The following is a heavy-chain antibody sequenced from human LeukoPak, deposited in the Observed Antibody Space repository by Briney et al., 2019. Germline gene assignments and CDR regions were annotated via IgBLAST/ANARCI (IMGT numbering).Heavy chain of an antibody. CDR1: GGSVSSSSYY. J-gene: IGHJ4*02. Sequence: SETLSLTCTVSGGSVSSSSYYWGWIRQPPGKGLEWLGSIYYSGSTYYNPSLKSRVTISVDTSKNQFSLKLSSVTAADTAVYYCATNTANPNYEIDYWGQGTLVTVSS. D-gene: IGHD5-18*01. CDR3: ATNTANPNYEIDY. CDR2: IYYSGST. V-gene: IGHV4-39*01.